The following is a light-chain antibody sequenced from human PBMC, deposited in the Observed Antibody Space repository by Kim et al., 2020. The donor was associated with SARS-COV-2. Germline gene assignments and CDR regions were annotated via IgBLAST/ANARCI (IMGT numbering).Light chain of an antibody. CDR3: QQYSNSPRT. V-gene: IGKV3-20*01. CDR1: QSVRSNY. Sequence: EIVLTQSPGTLSLSPGERATLSCRASQSVRSNYLAWYQHKRGQAPRLLVYGASNTATGIPDRFRGSGSGTDFTLTISNLEPEDFADYYCQQYSNSPRTFGGGTKVDIK. J-gene: IGKJ4*02. CDR2: GAS.